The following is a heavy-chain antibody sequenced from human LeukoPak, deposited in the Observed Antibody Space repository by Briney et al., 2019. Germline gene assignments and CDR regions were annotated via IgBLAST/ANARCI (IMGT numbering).Heavy chain of an antibody. J-gene: IGHJ4*02. Sequence: SETLSLTCTVSGGSMSPYHWGWIRQPPGKGLEWTGYIYYSGSTNYNPSLKSRVTISVDTSKNQFSLKLSSVTAADTAVYYCARHRQQLVTYYFDYWGQGTLVTVSS. CDR2: IYYSGST. CDR3: ARHRQQLVTYYFDY. D-gene: IGHD6-13*01. V-gene: IGHV4-59*08. CDR1: GGSMSPYH.